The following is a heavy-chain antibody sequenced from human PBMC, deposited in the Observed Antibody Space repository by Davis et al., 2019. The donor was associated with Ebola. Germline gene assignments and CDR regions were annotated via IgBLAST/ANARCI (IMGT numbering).Heavy chain of an antibody. J-gene: IGHJ6*02. CDR3: ARGGIAVDCTSSHGMDV. CDR2: IYSGGST. D-gene: IGHD2-2*01. V-gene: IGHV3-53*01. CDR1: GFTVSSNY. Sequence: GESLKISCATSGFTVSSNYMSWVRQAPGKGLEWVSVIYSGGSTYYADSVKGRFTISRDNSENTLHLQMTNLRAEDTAVYYCARGGIAVDCTSSHGMDVWGQGTTVTVSS.